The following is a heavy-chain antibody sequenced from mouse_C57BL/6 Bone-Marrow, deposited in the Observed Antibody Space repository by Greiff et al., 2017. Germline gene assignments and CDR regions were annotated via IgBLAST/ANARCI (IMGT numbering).Heavy chain of an antibody. Sequence: VQLQQPGAELVKPGASVKLSCKASGYTFTSYWMHWVKQRPGQGLEWIGMIHPNSGSTNYNEKFKSKATLTVDKSSSTAYMQLSSLTSEDSAVYYCARSGIYYDYEFAYWGQGTLVTVSA. CDR1: GYTFTSYW. CDR3: ARSGIYYDYEFAY. J-gene: IGHJ3*01. V-gene: IGHV1-64*01. D-gene: IGHD2-4*01. CDR2: IHPNSGST.